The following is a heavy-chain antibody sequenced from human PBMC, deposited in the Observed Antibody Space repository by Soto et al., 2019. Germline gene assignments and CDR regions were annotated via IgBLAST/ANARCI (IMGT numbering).Heavy chain of an antibody. CDR3: ARGVGYCSGGSCYPEYFQH. D-gene: IGHD2-15*01. CDR2: IIPILGIA. CDR1: GGTFSSYT. J-gene: IGHJ1*01. Sequence: SVKVSCKASGGTFSSYTISWVRQAPGQGLEWMGRIIPILGIANYAQKFQGRVTITADKSTSTAYMELSSLRSEDTAVYYCARGVGYCSGGSCYPEYFQHWGQGTLVTVSS. V-gene: IGHV1-69*02.